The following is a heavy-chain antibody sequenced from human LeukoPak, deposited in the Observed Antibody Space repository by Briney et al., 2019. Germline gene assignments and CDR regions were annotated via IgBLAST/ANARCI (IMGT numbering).Heavy chain of an antibody. CDR1: GRSSSSFY. CDR2: INHSGSH. D-gene: IGHD1-1*01. J-gene: IGHJ6*03. Sequence: SETMSLACALYGRSSSSFYWSWIRQPPGKGMEWNGEINHSGSHNYNPTFKSRATLPGETPQEQFSLKLGAVTAADTAVYYCARGPAWNPGSYYYYIDVWGKGTTVTVSS. V-gene: IGHV4-34*01. CDR3: ARGPAWNPGSYYYYIDV.